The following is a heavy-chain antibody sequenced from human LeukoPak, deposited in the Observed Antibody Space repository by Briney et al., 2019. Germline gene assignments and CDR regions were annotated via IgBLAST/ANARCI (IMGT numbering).Heavy chain of an antibody. CDR3: ARDRYNPYYYDSSGSLGYFD. J-gene: IGHJ2*01. D-gene: IGHD3-22*01. CDR1: GGSISSGANY. Sequence: PSETLSLTCTVSGGSISSGANYWSWIRQPPGRGLEWIGYISHSESAYYSPSLESRITISVDRSKNQFSLKLKSVTAADTAIYYCARDRYNPYYYDSSGSLGYFD. V-gene: IGHV4-30-2*01. CDR2: ISHSESA.